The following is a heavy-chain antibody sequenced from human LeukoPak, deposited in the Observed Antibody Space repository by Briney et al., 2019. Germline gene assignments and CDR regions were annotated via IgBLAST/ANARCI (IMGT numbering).Heavy chain of an antibody. Sequence: SETLSLTCTVSGGSISSYYWSWLRQPPGKGLEWIGFIYYSGSTHYKSSLKSRVTISVDTSKNQFSLRLSSVTAADTAVYYCARHSGSSPHYFDYWGQGTLVTVSP. CDR2: IYYSGST. CDR1: GGSISSYY. D-gene: IGHD1-26*01. V-gene: IGHV4-59*08. J-gene: IGHJ4*02. CDR3: ARHSGSSPHYFDY.